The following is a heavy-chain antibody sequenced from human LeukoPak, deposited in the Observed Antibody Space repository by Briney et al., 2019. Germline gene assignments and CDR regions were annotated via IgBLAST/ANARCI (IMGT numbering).Heavy chain of an antibody. V-gene: IGHV4-34*01. CDR1: GGSFSGYY. CDR2: INHSGST. Sequence: SETLSLICAVYGGSFSGYYWSWIRQPPGKGLEWIGEINHSGSTNYNPSLKSRVTISVDTSKNQFSLKLSSVTAADTAVYYCARRYSSSSLWAYWGQGTLVTVSS. J-gene: IGHJ4*02. D-gene: IGHD6-6*01. CDR3: ARRYSSSSLWAY.